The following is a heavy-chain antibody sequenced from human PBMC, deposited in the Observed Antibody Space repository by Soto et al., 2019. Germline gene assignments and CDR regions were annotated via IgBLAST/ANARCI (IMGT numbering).Heavy chain of an antibody. J-gene: IGHJ6*03. D-gene: IGHD2-21*01. CDR2: INHSGST. CDR3: ARGAASSIYYYYYMDV. V-gene: IGHV4-34*01. Sequence: SETLSLTCAVYGGSFSGYYWSWIRQPPGKGLEWIGEINHSGSTNYNPSLKSRVTISVDTSKNQFSLKLSSVTAADTAVYYCARGAASSIYYYYYMDVWGKGTTVTVSS. CDR1: GGSFSGYY.